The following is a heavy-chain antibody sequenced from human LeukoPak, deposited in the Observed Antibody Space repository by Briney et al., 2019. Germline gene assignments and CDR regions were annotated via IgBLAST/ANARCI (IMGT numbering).Heavy chain of an antibody. CDR3: VRTNSGGSFDY. CDR2: IYYSGST. Sequence: SETLSLTCTVSGGSISSYYWSWIRQPPGKGLEWIGYIYYSGSTNYNPSLKSRVTISVDTSKNQFSLKLSSVTAADTAVYYCVRTNSGGSFDYWGQGTLVTVSS. CDR1: GGSISSYY. J-gene: IGHJ4*02. D-gene: IGHD3-10*01. V-gene: IGHV4-59*08.